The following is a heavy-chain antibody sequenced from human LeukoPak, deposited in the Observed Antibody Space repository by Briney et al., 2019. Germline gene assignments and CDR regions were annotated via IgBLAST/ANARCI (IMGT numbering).Heavy chain of an antibody. CDR1: GFTFSSYG. V-gene: IGHV3-30*02. CDR2: IRYDGSNK. Sequence: GGSLRLSCAASGFTFSSYGMHWVRQAPGKGLEWVAFIRYDGSNKYYADSVKGRFTISRDNSKNTLYLQMNSLRAEDTAVYYCVRDGARRDAFDIWGQGTMVTVSS. CDR3: VRDGARRDAFDI. D-gene: IGHD3-16*01. J-gene: IGHJ3*02.